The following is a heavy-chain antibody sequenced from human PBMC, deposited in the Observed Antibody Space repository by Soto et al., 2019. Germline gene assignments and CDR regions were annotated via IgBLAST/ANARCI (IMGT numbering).Heavy chain of an antibody. V-gene: IGHV1-69*01. J-gene: IGHJ4*02. CDR1: GGTFYTYA. CDR3: ARDVSVMTSVFGF. D-gene: IGHD3-10*01. Sequence: QVHLVQSGAEVKRPGSSARVSCRASGGTFYTYAFTWVRQAPGQGLEWMGGITPMIGTTKYAQKFHGRVTVSADESASTAYMELSNLRADDTGVYYGARDVSVMTSVFGFWGQGTLITVSS. CDR2: ITPMIGTT.